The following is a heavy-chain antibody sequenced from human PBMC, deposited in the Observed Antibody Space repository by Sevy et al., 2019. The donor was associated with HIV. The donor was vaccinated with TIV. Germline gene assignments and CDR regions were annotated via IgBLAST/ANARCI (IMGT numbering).Heavy chain of an antibody. J-gene: IGHJ3*02. Sequence: SDTLSLTCTVSGGSISSYYWSWIRQPPGKGLEWIGYIYYSGSTNYNPSLKSRVTISVDTSKNQFSLKLSSVTAADTAVYYCATEYYYDSRGRAFDIWGQGTMVTVSS. CDR2: IYYSGST. CDR3: ATEYYYDSRGRAFDI. CDR1: GGSISSYY. D-gene: IGHD3-22*01. V-gene: IGHV4-59*07.